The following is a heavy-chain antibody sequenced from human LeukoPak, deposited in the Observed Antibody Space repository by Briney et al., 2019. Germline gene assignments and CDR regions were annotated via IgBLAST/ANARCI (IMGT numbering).Heavy chain of an antibody. Sequence: PGGSLRLSCAASGSTFSNAWMSWVRQAPGKGLEWVGRIKSETDGGTTDYAAPVRGRFTISRDDSKNMLYLQMNSLKTEDTAVYYCTTRYCSSTSCYDWGQGTLVTVSS. CDR1: GSTFSNAW. D-gene: IGHD2-2*01. CDR3: TTRYCSSTSCYD. CDR2: IKSETDGGTT. V-gene: IGHV3-15*01. J-gene: IGHJ4*02.